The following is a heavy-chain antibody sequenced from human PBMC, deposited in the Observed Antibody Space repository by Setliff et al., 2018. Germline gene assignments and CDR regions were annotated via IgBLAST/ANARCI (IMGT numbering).Heavy chain of an antibody. V-gene: IGHV1-69*13. D-gene: IGHD6-19*01. J-gene: IGHJ6*02. CDR3: ARGKTDVVAVAGKYCVMDV. CDR2: IIPMFRTG. CDR1: GGTFNNYP. Sequence: GASVKVSCKASGGTFNNYPISWVRQAPGQGLEWMGGIIPMFRTGKYAQKFQGRVTITADESTSTAYMELSSLRLEDTAVYYCARGKTDVVAVAGKYCVMDVWGQGTTVTVSS.